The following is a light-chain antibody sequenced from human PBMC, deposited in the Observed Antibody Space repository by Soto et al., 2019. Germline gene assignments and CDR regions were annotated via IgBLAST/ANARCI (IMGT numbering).Light chain of an antibody. V-gene: IGKV3-15*01. CDR3: HQYNDWPVT. Sequence: EIVMTQSPATVSVSPGERATLSCRASQSVTTNLAWYQQKPGQAPRLLIYGASTRAPVVPARFSGSGSGTEFTLTISSLQSEDFAVYFCHQYNDWPVTFGGGTKVEIK. CDR2: GAS. CDR1: QSVTTN. J-gene: IGKJ4*01.